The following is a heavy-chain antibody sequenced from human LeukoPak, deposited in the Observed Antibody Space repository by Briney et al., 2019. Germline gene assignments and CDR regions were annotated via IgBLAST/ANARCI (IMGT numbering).Heavy chain of an antibody. J-gene: IGHJ3*02. Sequence: GASVKVSCKASGYTFTSYGISWVRQAPGQGLECMGWINDYNGNTNYAQKFQGSVTITADKSTSTAYMELSSLRSEDTAVYYCARSPTSYSSGWYGFSGAFDIWGQGTMVTVSS. CDR1: GYTFTSYG. V-gene: IGHV1-18*01. CDR3: ARSPTSYSSGWYGFSGAFDI. D-gene: IGHD6-19*01. CDR2: INDYNGNT.